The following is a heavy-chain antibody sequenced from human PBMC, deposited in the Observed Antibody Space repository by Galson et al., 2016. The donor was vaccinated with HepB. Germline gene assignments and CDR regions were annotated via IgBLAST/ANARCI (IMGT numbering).Heavy chain of an antibody. CDR3: ARESRDGYKKIDY. V-gene: IGHV3-30-3*01. Sequence: SLRLSCAASRFTFSSYTMHWLRQAPGKGLEWVALISHDGHDKNYADSVKGRFTISRDNSKNTRFLQMNNVRADDTAVYYCARESRDGYKKIDYWGQGSLVIVSS. CDR2: ISHDGHDK. J-gene: IGHJ4*02. D-gene: IGHD5-24*01. CDR1: RFTFSSYT.